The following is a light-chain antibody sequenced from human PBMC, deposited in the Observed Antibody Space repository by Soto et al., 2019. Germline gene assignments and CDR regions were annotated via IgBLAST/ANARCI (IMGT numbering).Light chain of an antibody. CDR2: GSS. CDR1: SPNIGAGSD. V-gene: IGLV1-40*01. Sequence: QSVLTQPPSVSGAPGQRVTISCTGSSPNIGAGSDVHWYQQLPGTAPKLPIYGSSNRPSGVPDRFSGSKSATSASLAITGLQAEDAADYYCLSYDSSLSGYVFGTGTKLTVL. J-gene: IGLJ1*01. CDR3: LSYDSSLSGYV.